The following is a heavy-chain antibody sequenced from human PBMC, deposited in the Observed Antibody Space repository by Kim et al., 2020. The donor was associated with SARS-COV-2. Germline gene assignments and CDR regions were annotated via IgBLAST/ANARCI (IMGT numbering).Heavy chain of an antibody. CDR3: ARPKGYSSGWRAFDI. CDR2: IYPGDSDT. D-gene: IGHD6-19*01. V-gene: IGHV5-51*01. CDR1: GYSFTSYW. Sequence: GESLKISCKGSGYSFTSYWIGWVRQMPGKGLEWMGIIYPGDSDTRYSPSFQGQVTIPADKSISTAYLQWSSLKASDTAMYYCARPKGYSSGWRAFDIWGQGTMVTVSS. J-gene: IGHJ3*02.